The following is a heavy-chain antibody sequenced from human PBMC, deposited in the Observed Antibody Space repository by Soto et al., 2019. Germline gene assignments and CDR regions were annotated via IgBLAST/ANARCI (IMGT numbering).Heavy chain of an antibody. CDR3: AADPYCTNGVCYRPRFGGAFDI. CDR2: IVVGSGNT. D-gene: IGHD2-8*01. CDR1: GFTFTSSA. J-gene: IGHJ3*02. Sequence: GASVKVSCKASGFTFTSSAVQWVRQARGQRLEWIGWIVVGSGNTNYAQKFQERVTITRDMSTSTAYMELSSLRSEDTAVYYCAADPYCTNGVCYRPRFGGAFDIWGQGTMVTVS. V-gene: IGHV1-58*01.